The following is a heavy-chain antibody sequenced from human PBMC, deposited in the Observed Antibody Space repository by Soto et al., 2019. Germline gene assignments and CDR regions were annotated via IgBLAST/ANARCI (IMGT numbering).Heavy chain of an antibody. Sequence: PGGSLRLSCSGSGFVFSDYYMRWIRHIQGKGLEWVSFISRTSSHRKYAESVKGRFTISRDNDKNSLILEMSDLRAEDSATYYCAAGGCSSNCISEYSGTWGQGTQCTVAS. D-gene: IGHD3-10*01. CDR3: AAGGCSSNCISEYSGT. J-gene: IGHJ5*02. V-gene: IGHV3-11*06. CDR1: GFVFSDYY. CDR2: ISRTSSHR.